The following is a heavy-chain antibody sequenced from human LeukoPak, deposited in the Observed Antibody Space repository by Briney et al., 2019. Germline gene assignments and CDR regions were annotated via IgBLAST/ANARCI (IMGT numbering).Heavy chain of an antibody. D-gene: IGHD2-2*01. J-gene: IGHJ5*02. Sequence: SETLSLTCTVSGGSISTYFWTWIRQPAGKGLEWIGRIYSSGSTNYNPSLKSRVTMSLDTSKNQFSLKLSSVIAADTAIYYCARDLGYCPTTGCYQSRFDPWAQGTLVTVSS. CDR3: ARDLGYCPTTGCYQSRFDP. CDR2: IYSSGST. CDR1: GGSISTYF. V-gene: IGHV4-4*07.